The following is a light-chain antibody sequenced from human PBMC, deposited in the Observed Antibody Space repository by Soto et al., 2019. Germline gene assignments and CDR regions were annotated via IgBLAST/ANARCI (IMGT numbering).Light chain of an antibody. J-gene: IGLJ1*01. CDR1: SSDVGSYNL. CDR3: CSYAGSSTYV. CDR2: EGS. V-gene: IGLV2-23*01. Sequence: QSALTQPASVSGSPGQSITISCTGTSSDVGSYNLVSWYQQHPGKAPKLMIYEGSKRPSGVSNRFSGSKSGNTASLTISGLQAEDEADYDCCSYAGSSTYVFGTGTKLTGL.